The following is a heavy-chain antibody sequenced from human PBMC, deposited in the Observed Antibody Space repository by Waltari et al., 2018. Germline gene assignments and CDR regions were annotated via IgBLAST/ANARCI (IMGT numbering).Heavy chain of an antibody. D-gene: IGHD6-13*01. J-gene: IGHJ4*02. V-gene: IGHV4-38-2*01. CDR2: IYHSGST. CDR1: GYSISSGYY. Sequence: QVQLQESGPGLVKPSETLSLTCAVSGYSISSGYYWGWIRQPPGKGLEWIGSIYHSGSTYYNPSLKSRVTISVDTSKNQFSLKLSSVTAADTAVYYCARYLIAAAGTRGRYFDYWGQGTLVTVSS. CDR3: ARYLIAAAGTRGRYFDY.